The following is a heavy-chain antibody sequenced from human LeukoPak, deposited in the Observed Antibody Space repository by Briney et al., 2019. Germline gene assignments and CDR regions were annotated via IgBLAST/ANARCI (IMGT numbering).Heavy chain of an antibody. CDR3: ARDRRRRIVATGGVGAFDI. CDR1: GFTFSSYE. D-gene: IGHD5-12*01. V-gene: IGHV3-48*03. CDR2: ISSSGSTI. Sequence: GGSLRLSCAASGFTFSSYEMNWVRQAPGKGLEWVSYISSSGSTIYYADSVKGRFTISRDNAKNSLYLQMNSLRAEDTAVYYCARDRRRRIVATGGVGAFDIWGQGAMVTVSS. J-gene: IGHJ3*02.